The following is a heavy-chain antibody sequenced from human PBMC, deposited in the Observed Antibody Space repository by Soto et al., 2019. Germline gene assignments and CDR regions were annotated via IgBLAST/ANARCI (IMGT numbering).Heavy chain of an antibody. CDR3: ARMPYYGDYRPNLRDYYYYYMDV. Sequence: ASVKVSCKASGYTFTSYGISWVRQAPGQGLEWMGWISAYNGNTNYAQKLQGRVTMTTDTSTSTAYMELRSLRSDDTAVYYCARMPYYGDYRPNLRDYYYYYMDVWGKGTTVTVSS. CDR1: GYTFTSYG. CDR2: ISAYNGNT. J-gene: IGHJ6*03. D-gene: IGHD4-17*01. V-gene: IGHV1-18*01.